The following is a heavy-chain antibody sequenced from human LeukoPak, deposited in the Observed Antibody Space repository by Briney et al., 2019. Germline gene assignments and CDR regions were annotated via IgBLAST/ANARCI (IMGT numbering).Heavy chain of an antibody. CDR3: AKDYDILTGYCFDY. D-gene: IGHD3-9*01. CDR1: GFTFSSYG. CDR2: ISGSGGST. J-gene: IGHJ4*02. Sequence: PGGSLRLSCAASGFTFSSYGMSWVRQAPGKGLEWVSAISGSGGSTYYADSVKGRFTISRDNSKNTLYLQMNSLRAEDTAVYYCAKDYDILTGYCFDYWGQGTLDTVSS. V-gene: IGHV3-23*01.